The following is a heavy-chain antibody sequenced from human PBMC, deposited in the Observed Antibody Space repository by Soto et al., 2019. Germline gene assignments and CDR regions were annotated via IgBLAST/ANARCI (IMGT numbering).Heavy chain of an antibody. CDR3: AVGSSWYDSFDY. CDR1: GYTFTSYA. V-gene: IGHV1-3*01. Sequence: ASVKVSCKASGYTFTSYAMHWVRQAPGQRLEWMGWINAGNGNTKYSQKFQGRVTITRDTSASTAYMELSSLRSEDTAVYYCAVGSSWYDSFDYWGQGTLVTVSS. J-gene: IGHJ4*02. CDR2: INAGNGNT. D-gene: IGHD6-13*01.